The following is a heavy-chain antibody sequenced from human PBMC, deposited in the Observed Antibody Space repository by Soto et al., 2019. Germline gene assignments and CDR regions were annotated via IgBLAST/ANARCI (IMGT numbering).Heavy chain of an antibody. CDR2: ISYDGSNK. CDR1: GFTFSSYG. Sequence: QVQLVESGGGVVQPGRSLRLSCAASGFTFSSYGMHWVRQAPGKGLEWVAVISYDGSNKYYVDSVKGRFTISRDNSKNTLYLQMNSLRAEDTAVYYCAKGRPYDSSGLGDYWGQGTLVTVSS. V-gene: IGHV3-30*18. CDR3: AKGRPYDSSGLGDY. J-gene: IGHJ4*02. D-gene: IGHD3-22*01.